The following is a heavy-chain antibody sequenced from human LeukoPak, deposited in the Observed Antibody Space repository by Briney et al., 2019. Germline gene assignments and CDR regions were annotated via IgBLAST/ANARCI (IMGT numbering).Heavy chain of an antibody. V-gene: IGHV3-30*02. CDR1: GFTFSNYG. CDR2: MQYDGSDI. Sequence: GGSLRLSCAASGFTFSNYGIHWVRQAPGKGLEWVTFMQYDGSDIFYADSVKGRFTISRDNSKNTVYLQMSSLRAEDTAVYYCAREVLRFLEWLLGYWGQGTLVTVSS. D-gene: IGHD3-3*01. CDR3: AREVLRFLEWLLGY. J-gene: IGHJ4*02.